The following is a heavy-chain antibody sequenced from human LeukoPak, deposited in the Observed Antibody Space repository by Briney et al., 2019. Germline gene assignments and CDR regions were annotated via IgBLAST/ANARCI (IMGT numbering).Heavy chain of an antibody. CDR2: IKEDGSVK. J-gene: IGHJ4*02. V-gene: IGHV3-7*01. CDR3: ATDRGRFVLDY. D-gene: IGHD3-10*02. CDR1: DFTFNMYW. Sequence: GGSLRLSCSASDFTFNMYWMTWVRQAPGKGLQWVANIKEDGSVKYYVDSVKGRFTISRDNAKNSLYLQMNSLRVEDTAVYYCATDRGRFVLDYWGQGSLVTVSS.